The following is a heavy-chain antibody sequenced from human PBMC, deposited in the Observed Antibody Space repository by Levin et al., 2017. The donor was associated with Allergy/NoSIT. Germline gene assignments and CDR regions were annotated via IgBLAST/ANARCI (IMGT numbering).Heavy chain of an antibody. CDR1: GGSISSYY. Sequence: ASETLSLTCTVSGGSISSYYWSWIRQPPGKGLEWIGYIYYSGSTNYNPSLKSRVTISVDTSKNQFSLKLSSVTAADTAVYYCARVGYSGYDFGYWGQGTLVTVSS. CDR2: IYYSGST. CDR3: ARVGYSGYDFGY. D-gene: IGHD5-12*01. V-gene: IGHV4-59*01. J-gene: IGHJ4*02.